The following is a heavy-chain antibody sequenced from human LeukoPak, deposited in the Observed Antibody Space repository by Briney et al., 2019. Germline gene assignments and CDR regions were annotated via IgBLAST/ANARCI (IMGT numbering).Heavy chain of an antibody. CDR2: INPSGGST. V-gene: IGHV1-46*01. CDR1: GYTFTSYY. J-gene: IGHJ4*02. CDR3: ARVKEEYVDTGHFDY. D-gene: IGHD5-18*01. Sequence: ASVKVSCKASGYTFTSYYMHWVRQAPGQGLEWMGIINPSGGSTSYAQKFQGRVTMTRDTSTSTVYMELSSLRSEDTAVYYCARVKEEYVDTGHFDYWGQGTLVTISS.